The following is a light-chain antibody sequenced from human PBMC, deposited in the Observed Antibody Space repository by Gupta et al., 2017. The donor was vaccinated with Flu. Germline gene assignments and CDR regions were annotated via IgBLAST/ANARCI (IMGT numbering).Light chain of an antibody. V-gene: IGLV2-14*01. CDR3: TSYTSITTWV. Sequence: QSALTQPAPVSGSPGQSITISCTGTSSDVGAYNFVSWYQQHPGKAPKVMIYEVSNRPSGVSNRFSGSKSGNTASLTISGLQAEDEADYYCTSYTSITTWVFGGGTKLTVL. CDR1: SSDVGAYNF. J-gene: IGLJ2*01. CDR2: EVS.